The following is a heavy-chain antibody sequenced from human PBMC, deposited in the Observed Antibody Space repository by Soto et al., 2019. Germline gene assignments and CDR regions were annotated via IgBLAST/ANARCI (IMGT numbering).Heavy chain of an antibody. CDR2: IWSDGNNK. J-gene: IGHJ5*02. V-gene: IGHV3-33*01. CDR3: ARDEQWLINWFDP. Sequence: PGGSLRLSCAASGFTFSSYGMHWVRQAPGKGLEWVAVIWSDGNNKYYVDSVKGRFTISRDNAKNSLYLQMNSLRAEDTAVYYCARDEQWLINWFDPWGQGTLVTVSS. D-gene: IGHD6-19*01. CDR1: GFTFSSYG.